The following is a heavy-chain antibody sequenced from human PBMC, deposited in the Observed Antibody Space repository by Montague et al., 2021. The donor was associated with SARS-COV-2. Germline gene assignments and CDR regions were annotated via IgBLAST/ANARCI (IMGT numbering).Heavy chain of an antibody. D-gene: IGHD3-22*01. V-gene: IGHV4-39*07. Sequence: SETLSLTCTVSGSSISSQTSCWGWVRLPPGQGLEWIGSICYSGMAHYTPSLKSRLIISLDTSKTHVSLKLRSVTAADTAVYYCASTVDYYAHFDSWGQGTLVSVSA. J-gene: IGHJ4*02. CDR2: ICYSGMA. CDR1: GSSISSQTSC. CDR3: ASTVDYYAHFDS.